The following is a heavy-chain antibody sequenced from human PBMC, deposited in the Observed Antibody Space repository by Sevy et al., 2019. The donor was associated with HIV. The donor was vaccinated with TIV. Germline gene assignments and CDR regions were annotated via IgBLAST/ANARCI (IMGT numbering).Heavy chain of an antibody. D-gene: IGHD5-12*01. CDR1: GFTFSSYW. Sequence: GGSLRLSCAASGFTFSSYWMHWVRQAPGKGLVWVSRINSDGSSTSYADSVKGRFTNSRDNAKNTLYLQMNSLRAEDTAVYYCARQLRWLQFDYYGMDVWGQGTTVTVSS. J-gene: IGHJ6*02. V-gene: IGHV3-74*01. CDR2: INSDGSST. CDR3: ARQLRWLQFDYYGMDV.